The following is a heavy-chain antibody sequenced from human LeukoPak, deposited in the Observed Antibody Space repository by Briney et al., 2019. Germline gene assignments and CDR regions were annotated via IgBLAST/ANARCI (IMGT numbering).Heavy chain of an antibody. CDR2: IYYSGST. J-gene: IGHJ6*02. CDR1: GGSISGYY. Sequence: PSETLSLTCTVSGGSISGYYWNWIRQPPGKGLEWIGYIYYSGSTNYNPSLKSRVTISLDTSKNQFSLMLNSVTPADTAVYYCARTSADYYYGMDVWGQGTTVTVSS. V-gene: IGHV4-59*01. CDR3: ARTSADYYYGMDV.